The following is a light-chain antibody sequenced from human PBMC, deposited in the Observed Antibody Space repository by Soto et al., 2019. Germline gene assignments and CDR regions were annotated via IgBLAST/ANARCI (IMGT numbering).Light chain of an antibody. J-gene: IGLJ2*01. CDR2: EDY. CDR3: GSYAGSALFVI. CDR1: SSDIGRYER. Sequence: QSALTQPASVSGSPGQSITISCTGSSSDIGRYERVSWYQRHPGKAPKLLIYEDYRRPSRISNRFSGSKSGNTASLTISGLQPEDEADYFCGSYAGSALFVIFGGGTKLTVL. V-gene: IGLV2-23*01.